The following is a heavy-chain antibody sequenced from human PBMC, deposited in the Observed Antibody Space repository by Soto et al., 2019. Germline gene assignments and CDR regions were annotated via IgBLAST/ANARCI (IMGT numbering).Heavy chain of an antibody. V-gene: IGHV4-59*01. CDR1: GGSISSYY. D-gene: IGHD6-19*01. Sequence: QVQLQESGPGLVKPSETLSLTCTVSGGSISSYYWSWIRQPPGKGLEWIGYIYYSGSTNYNPSLKSRVTISVDTSKDQCSLKLSSVTAAATAVYYCARVLWTVAGPGHFDYWGQGTLVTVSS. CDR3: ARVLWTVAGPGHFDY. J-gene: IGHJ4*02. CDR2: IYYSGST.